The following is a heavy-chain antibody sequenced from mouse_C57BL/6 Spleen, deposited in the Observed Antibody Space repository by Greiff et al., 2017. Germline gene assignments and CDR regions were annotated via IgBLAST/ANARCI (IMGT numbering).Heavy chain of an antibody. Sequence: EVQGVESGEGLVKPGGSLKLSCAASGFTFSSYAMSWVRQTPEKRLEWVAYISSGGDYIYYADTVKGRFTISRDNARNTLYLQMSSLKSEDTAMYYCTMIYYDYVMDYWGQGTSVTVSS. CDR3: TMIYYDYVMDY. V-gene: IGHV5-9-1*02. CDR2: ISSGGDYI. CDR1: GFTFSSYA. D-gene: IGHD2-4*01. J-gene: IGHJ4*01.